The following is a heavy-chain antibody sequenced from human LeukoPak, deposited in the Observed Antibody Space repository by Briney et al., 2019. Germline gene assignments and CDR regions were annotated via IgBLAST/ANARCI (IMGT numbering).Heavy chain of an antibody. J-gene: IGHJ4*02. V-gene: IGHV3-53*05. D-gene: IGHD3-22*01. CDR3: AKEGYYYDSSGYSPFDY. CDR2: IDRGGST. CDR1: GFTVSSNY. Sequence: PGGSLRLSCAASGFTVSSNYMSWVRQAPGKGLEWVSVIDRGGSTNYADSVKGRFTISIDNAKNSLYLQMNSLRAEDTALYYCAKEGYYYDSSGYSPFDYWGQGTLVTVSS.